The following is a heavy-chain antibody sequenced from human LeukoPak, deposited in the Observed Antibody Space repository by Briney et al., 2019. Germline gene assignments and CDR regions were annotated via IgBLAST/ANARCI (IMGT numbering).Heavy chain of an antibody. Sequence: PSETLSLTCTVSGGSISSNSYYWGWIRQPPGKGLEWVGTVYYTGSTYYNPSLKSRVTISVDTSKKQFSLKLSSVTAADTAVYYCARDEGYYDSSPTPHGGDAFDIWGQGTMVTVSS. V-gene: IGHV4-39*07. D-gene: IGHD3-22*01. CDR1: GGSISSNSYY. CDR3: ARDEGYYDSSPTPHGGDAFDI. J-gene: IGHJ3*02. CDR2: VYYTGST.